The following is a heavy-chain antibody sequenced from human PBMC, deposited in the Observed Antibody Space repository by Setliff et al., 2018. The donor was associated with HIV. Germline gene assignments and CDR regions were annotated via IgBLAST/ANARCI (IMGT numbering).Heavy chain of an antibody. V-gene: IGHV1-46*01. Sequence: ASVKVSCKASGYTFTSYYLHWVRQAPGQGLEWMGMINPSGGSASYAQKFQGRVTMSRDTSTSTVYMELSSLRSEDTAVFYCARGRYSYGPGWFDSWAQGAVVTVSS. D-gene: IGHD5-18*01. CDR3: ARGRYSYGPGWFDS. CDR1: GYTFTSYY. CDR2: INPSGGSA. J-gene: IGHJ5*01.